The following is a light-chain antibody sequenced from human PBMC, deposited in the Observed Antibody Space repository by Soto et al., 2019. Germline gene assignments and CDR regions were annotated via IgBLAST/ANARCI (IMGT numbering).Light chain of an antibody. CDR2: ETS. CDR3: QQYGSSPGT. V-gene: IGKV3-20*01. J-gene: IGKJ1*01. CDR1: QSVRDSH. Sequence: EIVLTQSPGTLSLSPGERATLSCRASQSVRDSHLAWYQQKPGQAPSLLIYETSSRATGIPDRFRGSGSGTEFALTITRVEPEDVAMYFCQQYGSSPGTVGQGTKVEI.